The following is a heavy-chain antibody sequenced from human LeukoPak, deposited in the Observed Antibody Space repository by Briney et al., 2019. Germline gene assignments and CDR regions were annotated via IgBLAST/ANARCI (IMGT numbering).Heavy chain of an antibody. CDR2: INPSGGST. J-gene: IGHJ4*02. D-gene: IGHD2-15*01. CDR1: GYTFTSYY. Sequence: VASVKVSCKASGYTFTSYYVHWVRQAPGQGLEWMGIINPSGGSTSYAQKFQGRVTMTRDTSTSTVYMELSSLRSEDTAVYYCASRRGGSYYYGYWGQGTLVTVSS. CDR3: ASRRGGSYYYGY. V-gene: IGHV1-46*01.